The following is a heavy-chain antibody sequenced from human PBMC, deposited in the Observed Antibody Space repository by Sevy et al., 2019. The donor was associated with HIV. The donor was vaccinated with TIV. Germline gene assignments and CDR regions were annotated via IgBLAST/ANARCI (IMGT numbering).Heavy chain of an antibody. CDR3: AKQGYYDSSALGY. V-gene: IGHV3-23*01. CDR1: GFTFSSYA. Sequence: GGSLRLSCAASGFTFSSYAMSWVRQAPGKGLEWVSAISGSGGSTYYADSVKGRYTISGDNPKNTLYLQMNSLRAEDTAVYYCAKQGYYDSSALGYWGQGTLVTVSS. D-gene: IGHD3-22*01. J-gene: IGHJ4*02. CDR2: ISGSGGST.